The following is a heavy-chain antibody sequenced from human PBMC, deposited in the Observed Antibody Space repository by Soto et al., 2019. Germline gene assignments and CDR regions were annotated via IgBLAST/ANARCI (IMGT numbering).Heavy chain of an antibody. CDR2: INAGNGNT. CDR1: GYTFTSYA. D-gene: IGHD1-26*01. CDR3: ARGVGSGLSDY. Sequence: QVQLVQSGAEVKKPGASVKVSCKASGYTFTSYAMHWVRQAPGQRLEWMGWINAGNGNTKYSQKFQGRVTITRDTSASTADMELSSLRSEDTAGYYCARGVGSGLSDYWGQGTLVTVSS. V-gene: IGHV1-3*01. J-gene: IGHJ4*02.